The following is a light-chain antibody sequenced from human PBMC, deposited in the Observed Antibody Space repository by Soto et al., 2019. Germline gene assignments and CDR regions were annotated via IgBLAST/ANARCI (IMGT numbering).Light chain of an antibody. V-gene: IGLV1-44*01. Sequence: QSVLTQPPSVSGAPGLRVTISCSGSDSDIGTNAVNWYQHLPGVAPKLLIYSNNQRPSGVPGRFSASTSGTSASLAISGLQSEDEGDHYCATWDDTVHGPIFGGGTKLTVL. CDR1: DSDIGTNA. CDR3: ATWDDTVHGPI. CDR2: SNN. J-gene: IGLJ2*01.